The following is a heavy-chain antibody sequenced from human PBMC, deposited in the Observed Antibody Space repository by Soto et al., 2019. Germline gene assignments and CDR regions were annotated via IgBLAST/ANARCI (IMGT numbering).Heavy chain of an antibody. CDR1: GLTFSNYA. V-gene: IGHV3-23*01. CDR3: SKKHGRDLLQCFDS. Sequence: EGSLRLSCAPSGLTFSNYAMSWVRQAPGGGLEWVSSMSGSSSTTYYADSVRGRFTTSRDRSKNTLYLQMSSLRAEDTALHYCSKKHGRDLLQCFDSWGQGPPVTV. CDR2: MSGSSSTT. J-gene: IGHJ5*01.